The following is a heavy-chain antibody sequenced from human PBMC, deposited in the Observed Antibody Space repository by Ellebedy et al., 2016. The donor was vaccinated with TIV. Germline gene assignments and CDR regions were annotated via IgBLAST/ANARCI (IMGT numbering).Heavy chain of an antibody. D-gene: IGHD4/OR15-4a*01. CDR3: ARDRALGAFDL. CDR2: IFYDGTT. V-gene: IGHV4-59*12. Sequence: SETLSLXXDVSDDSLSLSYWSWIRQSSGNRLEWIGYIFYDGTTDYNPSLRSRVTISVATSKNRISLSLRSVSAADTAVYYCARDRALGAFDLWGHGTVVTVSS. J-gene: IGHJ3*01. CDR1: DDSLSLSY.